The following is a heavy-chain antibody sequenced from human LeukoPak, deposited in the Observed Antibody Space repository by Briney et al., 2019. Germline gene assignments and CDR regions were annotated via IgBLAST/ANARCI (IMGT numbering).Heavy chain of an antibody. V-gene: IGHV3-33*01. CDR2: IWYDGSQR. Sequence: GGTLRLSCAASGSTMKNFGMHWVRQAPGRGLKRVAVIWYDGSQRHYMDSVNGRFAISRENSMNTLSLEMNGLRVEDTAVYYCVRGADMNYNFENSFYFDSWGQGALVIVSS. D-gene: IGHD3-3*01. CDR3: VRGADMNYNFENSFYFDS. CDR1: GSTMKNFG. J-gene: IGHJ4*02.